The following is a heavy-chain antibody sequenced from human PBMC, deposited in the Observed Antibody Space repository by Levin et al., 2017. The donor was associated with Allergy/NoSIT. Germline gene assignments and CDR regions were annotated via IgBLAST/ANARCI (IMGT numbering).Heavy chain of an antibody. CDR3: AREGVTTKQNWFDP. Sequence: GSLRLSCTVSGGSTSTSNYYWGWIRQPPGKGLEWIGSVYYSGSIYYNPSLQSRVSIYIDTSKNQFSLKLTSVTAADTAIYYCAREGVTTKQNWFDPWGQGTLVTVSS. V-gene: IGHV4-39*02. CDR1: GGSTSTSNYY. CDR2: VYYSGSI. J-gene: IGHJ5*02. D-gene: IGHD2-21*02.